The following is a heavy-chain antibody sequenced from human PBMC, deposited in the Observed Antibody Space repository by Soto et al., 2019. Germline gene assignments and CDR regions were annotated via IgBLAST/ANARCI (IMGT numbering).Heavy chain of an antibody. CDR3: VRGGGGGLVDP. V-gene: IGHV3-11*06. D-gene: IGHD2-15*01. CDR2: ISPGSRYP. Sequence: QVQLVESGGGLVPPGGSLRLSCEGSGFTFGDSYMSWIRQAPGNGLEWLSYISPGSRYPDYTDSVKGRFTISRDNAKRSLYLQLMSLTAADTAIYYCVRGGGGGLVDPGGQGTMVTVSS. J-gene: IGHJ5*02. CDR1: GFTFGDSY.